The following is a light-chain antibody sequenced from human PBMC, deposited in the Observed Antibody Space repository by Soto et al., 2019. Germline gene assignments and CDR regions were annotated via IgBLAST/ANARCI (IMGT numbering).Light chain of an antibody. V-gene: IGLV2-14*03. CDR1: NSDIGGYNY. Sequence: QSALTQPASVSGSPGQSIAISCIGTNSDIGGYNYVSWYRQYPGKAPELLIYDVSNRPSGISNRFSGSKSGNTASLIISGLQAEDETDYYCSSFSATSTPVISGGGTKLTVL. J-gene: IGLJ2*01. CDR3: SSFSATSTPVI. CDR2: DVS.